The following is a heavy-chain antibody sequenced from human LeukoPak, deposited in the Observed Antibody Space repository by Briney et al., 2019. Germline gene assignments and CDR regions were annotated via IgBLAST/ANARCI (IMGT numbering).Heavy chain of an antibody. Sequence: PSETLSLTCTVSGGSISSYYWSWIRQPPGKGLEWIGYMYYSGSTNYKTSLKSRVTISVDTSKNQFSLKLSSVTAADTAVYYCACSGYSAYDPFDYWGQGTLVTVSS. J-gene: IGHJ4*02. CDR3: ACSGYSAYDPFDY. V-gene: IGHV4-59*01. CDR2: MYYSGST. D-gene: IGHD5-12*01. CDR1: GGSISSYY.